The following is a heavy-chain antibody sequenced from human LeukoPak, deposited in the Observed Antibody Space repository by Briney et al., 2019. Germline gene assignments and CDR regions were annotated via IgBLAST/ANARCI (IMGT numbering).Heavy chain of an antibody. CDR1: GGSISSSSYY. D-gene: IGHD3-9*01. Sequence: SETLSLTCTVSGGSISSSSYYWGWIRQPPGKGLEWIGIIFYSGSTYYNPPLKSRVTISVDTSKNQFSLKLSSVTAADTAVYYCARAVPDYDILTGYRDYFDYWGQGTLVTVSS. V-gene: IGHV4-39*07. CDR3: ARAVPDYDILTGYRDYFDY. CDR2: IFYSGST. J-gene: IGHJ4*02.